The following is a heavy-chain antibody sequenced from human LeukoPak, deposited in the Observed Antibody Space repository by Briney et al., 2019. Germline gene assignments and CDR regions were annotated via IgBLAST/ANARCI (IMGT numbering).Heavy chain of an antibody. J-gene: IGHJ6*02. CDR1: GGSISSYY. CDR2: INHSGST. CDR3: ARGALGYCSSTSCFYYYYGMDV. Sequence: SETLSLTCTVSGGSISSYYWSWIRQPPGKGLEWIGEINHSGSTNYNPSLKSRVTISVDTSKNQFSLKLSSVTAADTAVYYCARGALGYCSSTSCFYYYYGMDVWGQGTTVTVSS. D-gene: IGHD2-2*01. V-gene: IGHV4-34*01.